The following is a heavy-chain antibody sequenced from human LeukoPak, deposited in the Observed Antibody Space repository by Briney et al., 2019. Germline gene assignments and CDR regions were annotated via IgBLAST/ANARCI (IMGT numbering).Heavy chain of an antibody. V-gene: IGHV1-18*01. CDR3: AREFLRFGELLSSVAGTTGELGMDV. CDR2: ISAYNGNT. Sequence: ASVKVSCKASGYTFTSYGISWVRQAPGQGLEWMGWISAYNGNTNYAQKLQGRVTMTTDTSTSTANMELRSLRSDDTAVYYCAREFLRFGELLSSVAGTTGELGMDVWGQGTTVTVSS. CDR1: GYTFTSYG. D-gene: IGHD3-10*01. J-gene: IGHJ6*02.